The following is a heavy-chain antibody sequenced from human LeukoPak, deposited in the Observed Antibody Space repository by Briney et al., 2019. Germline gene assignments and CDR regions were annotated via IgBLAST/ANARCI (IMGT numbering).Heavy chain of an antibody. Sequence: SETLSLTCTVSGGSISSSSYYWGWIRQPPGKGLEWIGSIYYSGSTYYNPSLKSRVTISVDTSKNQLSLKLSSVTAADTAVYYYARHAPQDGDYLKWTFDYWGQGTLVTVSS. J-gene: IGHJ4*02. CDR3: ARHAPQDGDYLKWTFDY. CDR2: IYYSGST. CDR1: GGSISSSSYY. D-gene: IGHD4-17*01. V-gene: IGHV4-39*01.